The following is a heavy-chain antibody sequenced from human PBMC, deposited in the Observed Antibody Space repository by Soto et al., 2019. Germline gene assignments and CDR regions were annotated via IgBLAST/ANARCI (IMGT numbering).Heavy chain of an antibody. CDR1: GFTFRSHR. Sequence: EVQLVESGGGLVQPGESLRVSCAASGFTFRSHRIHWVRQAPGKGLEWVSRIDTDGGGTSYADSVKGRFTISTDNAENTVYLQMNGLRVEDTAVYYCATVFDVWGQGTLVTVSS. CDR3: ATVFDV. D-gene: IGHD4-17*01. V-gene: IGHV3-74*01. J-gene: IGHJ4*02. CDR2: IDTDGGGT.